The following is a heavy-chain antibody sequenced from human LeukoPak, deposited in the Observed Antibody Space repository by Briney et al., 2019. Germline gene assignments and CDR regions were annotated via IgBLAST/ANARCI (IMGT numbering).Heavy chain of an antibody. CDR1: GYTFTSYG. Sequence: ASVKVSCKASGYTFTSYGISWVRQAPGQGLEWMGWISAYNGNTNYAQKLQGRVTMTTDTSTSTAYMELRSLRSDDTAVYYCARGITIFGVVIPNYYYYYMTSGAKGPRSPSP. V-gene: IGHV1-18*01. D-gene: IGHD3-3*01. J-gene: IGHJ6*03. CDR3: ARGITIFGVVIPNYYYYYMTS. CDR2: ISAYNGNT.